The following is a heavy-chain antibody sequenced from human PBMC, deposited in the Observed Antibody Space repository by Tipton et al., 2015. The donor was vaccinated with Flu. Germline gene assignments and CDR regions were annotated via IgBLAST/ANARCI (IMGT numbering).Heavy chain of an antibody. CDR2: VHRSASA. D-gene: IGHD3-10*02. CDR1: GDSVASNYY. J-gene: IGHJ4*02. Sequence: TLSLTCSVSGDSVASNYYWAWIRQPPGKGLEWIGNVHRSASAYYNPSLKGRVTISVDRSKNQFSLRLTSVTAADTAVYYCARHTGDSVRGLIDYWGQGTLVTVSS. V-gene: IGHV4-38-2*01. CDR3: ARHTGDSVRGLIDY.